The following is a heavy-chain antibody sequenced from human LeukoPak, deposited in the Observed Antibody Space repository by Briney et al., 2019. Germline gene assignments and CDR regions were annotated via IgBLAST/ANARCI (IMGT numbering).Heavy chain of an antibody. J-gene: IGHJ4*02. CDR1: GFTFSSYS. D-gene: IGHD2-2*02. V-gene: IGHV3-21*01. CDR3: AGYCSSTSCYTAFDY. CDR2: ISSSSSYI. Sequence: GGSLRLSCAASGFTFSSYSMNWVRQAPGKGLEWVSSISSSSSYIYYADSVKGRFTISRDNAKNSLYLQMNSLRAEDMAVYYCAGYCSSTSCYTAFDYWGQGTLVTVSS.